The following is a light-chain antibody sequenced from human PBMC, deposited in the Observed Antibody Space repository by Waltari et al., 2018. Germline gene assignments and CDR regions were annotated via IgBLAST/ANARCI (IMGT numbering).Light chain of an antibody. CDR1: QSVGSN. CDR3: QQYNNWPPYT. J-gene: IGKJ2*01. V-gene: IGKV3-15*01. Sequence: EIVMTQSPVTLSLSPGERAPLSCRASQSVGSNLAWYQQKPGQAPRLLIYGVSIRVTGIPARFSGTGSGTEFTLTISSLQSEDFAVYYCQQYNNWPPYTFGQGTRLEI. CDR2: GVS.